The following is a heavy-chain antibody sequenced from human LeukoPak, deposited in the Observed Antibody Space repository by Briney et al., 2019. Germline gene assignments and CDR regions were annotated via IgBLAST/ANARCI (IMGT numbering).Heavy chain of an antibody. Sequence: PGGSLRLSCAASGFMFSSYTMHWVRQAPGKGLEWVAVISYDGSNKYYADSVKGRFSISRDNSKSTLYLQMNSLRAEDTAVYYCARVGPSGYSYGTFDYWGQGTLVTVSS. CDR2: ISYDGSNK. D-gene: IGHD5-18*01. J-gene: IGHJ4*02. CDR3: ARVGPSGYSYGTFDY. CDR1: GFMFSSYT. V-gene: IGHV3-30*04.